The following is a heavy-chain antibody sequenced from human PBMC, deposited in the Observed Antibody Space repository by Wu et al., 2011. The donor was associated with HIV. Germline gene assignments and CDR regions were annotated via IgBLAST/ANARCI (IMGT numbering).Heavy chain of an antibody. V-gene: IGHV1-18*01. J-gene: IGHJ3*02. CDR3: ARFSANVRLGIFNAFDI. CDR1: GYTFGNHA. CDR2: ISGYNGDT. Sequence: QVQLVQSEAEVRKPGASVKVSCRASGYTFGNHAISWVRQAPGHGLEWMGWISGYNGDTHYAQKVQGRVTMTTDTSTSTAYMELRSLRSDDTAVYYCARFSANVRLGIFNAFDIWGQGTMVTVSS. D-gene: IGHD3-10*02.